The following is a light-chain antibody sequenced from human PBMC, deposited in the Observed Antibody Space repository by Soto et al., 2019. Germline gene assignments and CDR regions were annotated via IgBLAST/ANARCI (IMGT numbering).Light chain of an antibody. V-gene: IGLV1-44*01. CDR2: DNN. J-gene: IGLJ3*02. Sequence: QSVLTQPPSASGTPGQRITISCSGRTSNIGSNIVAWYQHLPGTAPKLLIYDNNQRPSGVPDRFFGSKSDTSAPLAISGLEPDDDYHYYCAAWDDSLHGLVFGGGTKLTVL. CDR3: AAWDDSLHGLV. CDR1: TSNIGSNI.